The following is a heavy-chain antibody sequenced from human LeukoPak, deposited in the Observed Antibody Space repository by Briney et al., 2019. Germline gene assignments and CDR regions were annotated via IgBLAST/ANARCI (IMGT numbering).Heavy chain of an antibody. CDR3: ATLYGSSTGAFDY. D-gene: IGHD3-10*01. V-gene: IGHV3-30*03. CDR1: GFTFSSYW. CDR2: ISSDGSNK. Sequence: GGSLRLSCAACGFTFSSYWMSWVRQAPGKGLEWVAVISSDGSNKYYTDSVKGRFTISRDNSKNTLYLQMNSLRAEDTAIYYCATLYGSSTGAFDYWGQGTLVTVSS. J-gene: IGHJ4*02.